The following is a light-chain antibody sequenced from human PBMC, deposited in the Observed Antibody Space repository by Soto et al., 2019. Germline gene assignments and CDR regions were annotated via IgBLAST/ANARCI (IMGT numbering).Light chain of an antibody. Sequence: DTVLTQSPGTLSLTSGERATLSCRASQSISGTYLAWYQQKPGQSPRLLIYSASTRAPGIPARFSGSGSGTEFTLNISRLEPEDFEVYYCKHYGSSPSTFGRGTKVEIK. CDR2: SAS. CDR1: QSISGTY. J-gene: IGKJ1*01. V-gene: IGKV3-20*01. CDR3: KHYGSSPST.